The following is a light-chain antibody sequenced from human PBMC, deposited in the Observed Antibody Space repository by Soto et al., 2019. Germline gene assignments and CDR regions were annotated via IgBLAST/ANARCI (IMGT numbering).Light chain of an antibody. CDR2: GAF. CDR3: QQTYSPSYS. Sequence: EIVLTQSPATLSLSPGERATLSCRASPSVTNYLAWYQQKPGQAPRLLIYGAFNRATGIPARFSGSGSGTDFTLTISSLEPEDFAVYYCQQTYSPSYSFGQGTKLQF. J-gene: IGKJ2*01. CDR1: PSVTNY. V-gene: IGKV3-11*01.